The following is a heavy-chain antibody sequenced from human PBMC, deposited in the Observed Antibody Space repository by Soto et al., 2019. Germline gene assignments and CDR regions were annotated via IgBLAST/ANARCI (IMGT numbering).Heavy chain of an antibody. CDR3: ARDPGGSGSPWFDP. Sequence: SETLSLTCTVSGGSISSYYWSWIRQPPGKGLEWIGYIYYSGSTNYNPSLKSRVTISVDTSKNQFSLKLSSVTAADTAVYYCARDPGGSGSPWFDPWAQGTLVTVSS. CDR2: IYYSGST. J-gene: IGHJ5*02. V-gene: IGHV4-59*01. D-gene: IGHD3-10*01. CDR1: GGSISSYY.